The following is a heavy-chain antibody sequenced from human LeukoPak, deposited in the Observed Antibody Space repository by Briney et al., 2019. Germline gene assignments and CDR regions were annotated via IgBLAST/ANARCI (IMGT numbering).Heavy chain of an antibody. CDR3: ARGPPRGKYYYMDV. Sequence: GGSLRLSCAAAGFTFSSFDMHWVRQPTGQGLEWVSTIGTASDTYYPGSVEGRFTLSRDNAKNSLYLQMNSLTAEDTAVYYCARGPPRGKYYYMDVWGKGTTVTVSS. V-gene: IGHV3-13*01. CDR1: GFTFSSFD. D-gene: IGHD1-1*01. J-gene: IGHJ6*03. CDR2: IGTASDT.